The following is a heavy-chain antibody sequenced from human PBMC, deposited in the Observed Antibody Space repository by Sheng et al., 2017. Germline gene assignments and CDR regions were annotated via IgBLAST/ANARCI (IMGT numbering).Heavy chain of an antibody. CDR3: ARREFDVGSYYYYGMDV. V-gene: IGHV1-69*13. J-gene: IGHJ6*02. D-gene: IGHD2-15*01. CDR1: GGTFSSYA. Sequence: QVQLVQSGAEVKKPGSSVKVSCKASGGTFSSYAISWVRQAPGQGLEWMGGIIPIFGTANYAQKFQGRVTITADESTSTAYMELSSLRSEDTAVYYCARREFDVGSYYYYGMDVWGQGTTGHRLL. CDR2: IIPIFGTA.